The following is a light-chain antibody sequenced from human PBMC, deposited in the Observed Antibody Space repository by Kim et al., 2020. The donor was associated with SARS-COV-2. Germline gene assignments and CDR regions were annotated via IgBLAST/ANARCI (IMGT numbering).Light chain of an antibody. J-gene: IGLJ3*02. V-gene: IGLV6-57*03. CDR2: EDN. Sequence: KPVTISCTRSSGSIASNYVQWYQQRPGSAPPTVIYEDNQRPSGVPDRFSGSIDSSSNSASLTISGLKTEDEADYYCQSYDSSNWVFGGGTQLTVL. CDR1: SGSIASNY. CDR3: QSYDSSNWV.